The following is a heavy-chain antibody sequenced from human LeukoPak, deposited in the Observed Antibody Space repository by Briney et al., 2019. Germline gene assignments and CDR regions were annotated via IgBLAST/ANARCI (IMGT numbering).Heavy chain of an antibody. CDR3: AKDWSTDWSNWFDP. D-gene: IGHD3-3*01. V-gene: IGHV3-23*01. CDR1: GFTFSNYA. Sequence: GGSLRLSCAASGFTFSNYAISWVRQAPGKGLEWVSAVSGSGGSTSYADSVKGRFTVSRDNSKNTLFLQMNSLRPEDTAIYYCAKDWSTDWSNWFDPWGQGTLVTVSS. J-gene: IGHJ5*02. CDR2: VSGSGGST.